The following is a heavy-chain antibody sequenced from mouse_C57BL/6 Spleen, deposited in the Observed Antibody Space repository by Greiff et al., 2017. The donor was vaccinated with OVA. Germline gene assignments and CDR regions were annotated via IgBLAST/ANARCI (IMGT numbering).Heavy chain of an antibody. CDR1: GYTFTSYW. V-gene: IGHV1-72*01. J-gene: IGHJ4*01. CDR2: IDPNSGGT. D-gene: IGHD1-1*01. Sequence: QVQLQQPGAELVKPGASVKLSCKASGYTFTSYWMHWVKQRPGRGLEWIGRIDPNSGGTKYNEKFKSKATLTVDKPSSTAYMQLSSLTSEDSAVYYCALYYYGSSYGYYAMDYWGQGTSVTVSS. CDR3: ALYYYGSSYGYYAMDY.